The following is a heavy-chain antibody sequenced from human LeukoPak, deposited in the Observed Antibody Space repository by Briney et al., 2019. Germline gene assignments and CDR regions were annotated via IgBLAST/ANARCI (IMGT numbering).Heavy chain of an antibody. V-gene: IGHV3-9*01. CDR2: GNWNSGHI. CDR3: TKEMLSGDRDYVFDY. Sequence: GRSLRLSCAASGFTFDGYAMHWGRQTPGKGLERVSTGNWNSGHIDHADSVTGRFTISRDNAKNSLYLQLNRLRAEHSALYYRTKEMLSGDRDYVFDYWGRGTLVTVCS. CDR1: GFTFDGYA. D-gene: IGHD4-17*01. J-gene: IGHJ4*02.